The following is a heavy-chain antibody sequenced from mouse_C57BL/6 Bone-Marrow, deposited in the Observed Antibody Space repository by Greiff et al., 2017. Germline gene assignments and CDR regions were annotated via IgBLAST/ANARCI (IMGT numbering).Heavy chain of an antibody. CDR3: ARLYCGNSFAY. V-gene: IGHV2-2*01. CDR1: GFSLTSYG. Sequence: VKVEESGPGLVQPSQSLSITCTVSGFSLTSYGVHWVRQSPGKGLEWLGVIWSGGSTDYNAAFISRLSISKDNSKSQVFFKMNSLQADDTAIYYCARLYCGNSFAYWGQGTLVTVSA. D-gene: IGHD2-1*01. CDR2: IWSGGST. J-gene: IGHJ3*01.